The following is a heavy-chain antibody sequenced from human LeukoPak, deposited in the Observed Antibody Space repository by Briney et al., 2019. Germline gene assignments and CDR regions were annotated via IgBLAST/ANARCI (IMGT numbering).Heavy chain of an antibody. Sequence: MPGGSLRLSCAASGFTFSSYSMNWVRQAPGKGLEWVSSISSSSSYIYYADSVKGRFTISRDNAKNSLYLQMNSLRAEDTAVYYCARDSGYCSGGSCYFYYYYYYMDVWGKGTTVTISS. CDR3: ARDSGYCSGGSCYFYYYYYYMDV. CDR2: ISSSSSYI. D-gene: IGHD2-15*01. J-gene: IGHJ6*03. CDR1: GFTFSSYS. V-gene: IGHV3-21*01.